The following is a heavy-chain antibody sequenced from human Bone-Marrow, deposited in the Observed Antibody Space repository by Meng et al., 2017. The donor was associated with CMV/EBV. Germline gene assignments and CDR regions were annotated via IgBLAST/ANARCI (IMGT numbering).Heavy chain of an antibody. CDR1: GFTFSDYY. CDR3: ARDTTVMRYYDFWSGYPHGMDV. V-gene: IGHV3-11*04. Sequence: GESLKISCAASGFTFSDYYMSWIRQAPGKGLEWVSYISSSGSTIYYADSVKGRFTISRDNAKNSLYLQMNSLRAEDTAVYYCARDTTVMRYYDFWSGYPHGMDVWGQGTTVTVSS. J-gene: IGHJ6*02. D-gene: IGHD3-3*01. CDR2: ISSSGSTI.